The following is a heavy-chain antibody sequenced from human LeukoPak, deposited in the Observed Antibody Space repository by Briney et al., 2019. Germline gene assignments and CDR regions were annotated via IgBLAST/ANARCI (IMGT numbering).Heavy chain of an antibody. Sequence: AGGSLRLSCAASGFTFSSYEMNWVRQAPGKGLEWVSYISSFGSNMYYADSVKGRFTISRDNAKNSLYLQMNSLRVEDTAVYYCARGLVDTAMWGFDYWGQGTLVTVSS. CDR3: ARGLVDTAMWGFDY. J-gene: IGHJ4*02. CDR1: GFTFSSYE. CDR2: ISSFGSNM. D-gene: IGHD5-18*01. V-gene: IGHV3-48*03.